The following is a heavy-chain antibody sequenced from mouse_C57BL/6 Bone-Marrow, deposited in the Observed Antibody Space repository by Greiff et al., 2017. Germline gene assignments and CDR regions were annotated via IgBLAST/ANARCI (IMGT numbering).Heavy chain of an antibody. CDR3: ARRGNWDDY. V-gene: IGHV5-6*01. Sequence: EVQLVESGGDLVKPGGSLKLSCAASGFTFSSYGMSWVRQTPDQRLEWVATISSGGGYTYYPDSVKGRFTISRDNAKNTLYLQMSSLKSEDTAMYYCARRGNWDDYWGQGTTLTVSS. D-gene: IGHD4-1*01. J-gene: IGHJ2*01. CDR2: ISSGGGYT. CDR1: GFTFSSYG.